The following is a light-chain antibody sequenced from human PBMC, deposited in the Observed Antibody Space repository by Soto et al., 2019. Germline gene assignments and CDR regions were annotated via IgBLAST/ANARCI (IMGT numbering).Light chain of an antibody. CDR2: DVG. Sequence: QSALTQPASVSGSPGQPITISCTGTSSDVGSFDSVAWYQHNPGKAPKLMIYDVGNRPSGVSSRFSGSKSGNTASLSISGLQTEDEANYYCSSFTTSSTLVFGTGTKVTVL. J-gene: IGLJ1*01. V-gene: IGLV2-14*01. CDR1: SSDVGSFDS. CDR3: SSFTTSSTLV.